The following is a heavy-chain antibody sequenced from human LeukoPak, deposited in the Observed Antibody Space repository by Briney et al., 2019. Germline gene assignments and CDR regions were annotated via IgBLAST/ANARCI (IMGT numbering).Heavy chain of an antibody. Sequence: GGSLRLSCVVTGSTFSTNRMNWDRQAPGKGLEWVSSISSSSSYIYYADSVKGRITISRDNAKNSLYLQMNSLRVEDTDVYDCARDPADCGGDCYPSTSYYFDYWGQGTLVTVSS. CDR2: ISSSSSYI. CDR1: GSTFSTNR. J-gene: IGHJ4*02. CDR3: ARDPADCGGDCYPSTSYYFDY. V-gene: IGHV3-21*01. D-gene: IGHD2-21*02.